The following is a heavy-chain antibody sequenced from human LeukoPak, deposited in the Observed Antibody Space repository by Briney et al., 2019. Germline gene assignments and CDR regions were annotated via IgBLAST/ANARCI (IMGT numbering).Heavy chain of an antibody. J-gene: IGHJ4*02. CDR2: IKQDGREK. Sequence: GGSLSLSCAASGFTFSSYWMSWVRQAPGKGLEWVADIKQDGREKYYVDSVKGRFTISRDNAKNSLYLQMNTLRAEDTAVYYCATGPRIYYFDYWGQGTLVTVSS. CDR3: ATGPRIYYFDY. CDR1: GFTFSSYW. V-gene: IGHV3-7*01.